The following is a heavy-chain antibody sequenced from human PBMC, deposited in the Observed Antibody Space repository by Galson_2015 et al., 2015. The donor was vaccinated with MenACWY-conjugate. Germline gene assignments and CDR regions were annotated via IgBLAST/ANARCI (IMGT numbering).Heavy chain of an antibody. Sequence: SETLSLTCPVSGGSVSSGSYWTWIRQPPGKGLEWIGLIYSSGSTKYNPSLKSRVTISLDMSKNQVSLKLSSVTAADTAVYYCAREYNKWGQGTLVTVSS. V-gene: IGHV4-61*01. CDR2: IYSSGST. CDR1: GGSVSSGSY. J-gene: IGHJ4*02. D-gene: IGHD1-14*01. CDR3: AREYNK.